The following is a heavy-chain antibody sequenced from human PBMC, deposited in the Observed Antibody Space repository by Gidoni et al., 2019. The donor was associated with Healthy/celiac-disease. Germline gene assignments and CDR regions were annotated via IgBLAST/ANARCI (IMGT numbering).Heavy chain of an antibody. J-gene: IGHJ5*02. V-gene: IGHV4-31*03. CDR3: ARDAVDYGGWFDP. CDR1: GGSISSGGYY. D-gene: IGHD4-17*01. CDR2: IYYSGST. Sequence: QVQLQESGPGLVKPSQTLSLPCTVSGGSISSGGYYWSWIRQHPGKGLEWIGYIYYSGSTYYNPSLKSRVTISVDTSKNQFSLKLSSVTAADTAVYYCARDAVDYGGWFDPWGQGTLVTVSS.